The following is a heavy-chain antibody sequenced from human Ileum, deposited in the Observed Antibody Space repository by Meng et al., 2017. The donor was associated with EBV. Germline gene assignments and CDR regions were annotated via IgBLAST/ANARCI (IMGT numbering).Heavy chain of an antibody. J-gene: IGHJ4*02. Sequence: QVQLQGSGPGLVGPSGPLSLTGSVSGDSISNEHWWSWVRQSPGKGLEWIGEIHHTRGPNYNPSLKSRVIISVDKSNNHFSLRLSAVTAADTAVYYCASNGAFSLDHWGQGTLVTVSS. CDR1: GDSISNEHW. D-gene: IGHD2-8*01. V-gene: IGHV4-4*02. CDR3: ASNGAFSLDH. CDR2: IHHTRGP.